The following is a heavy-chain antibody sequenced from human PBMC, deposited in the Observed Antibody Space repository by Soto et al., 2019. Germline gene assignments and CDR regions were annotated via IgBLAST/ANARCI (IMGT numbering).Heavy chain of an antibody. J-gene: IGHJ5*02. CDR2: ISPSNDNT. Sequence: QVQLVQSGAEVKKPGASVKVSCKASGYTFNNYGITWVRQAPGQGLQWMGWISPSNDNTNYAPSLQGRVTMTTDTSTTTAYMELRSLRSDDTAVYYCARGGLGYCSGGSCPKSGFYPWGQGTLVTVSS. D-gene: IGHD2-15*01. CDR3: ARGGLGYCSGGSCPKSGFYP. CDR1: GYTFNNYG. V-gene: IGHV1-18*01.